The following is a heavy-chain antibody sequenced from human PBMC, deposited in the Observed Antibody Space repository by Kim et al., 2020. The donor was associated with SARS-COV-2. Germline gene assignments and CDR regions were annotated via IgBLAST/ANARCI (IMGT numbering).Heavy chain of an antibody. Sequence: GGSLRLSCTASGFTFDDYPLTWFRQAPGKGLEWVGFNRSKTYGGTAEYAAAVKGRFTISRDDSKDTAYLQMSSLKTEDSAIYYCSRPASNSIRTFYFDYWGQGALVTVSS. J-gene: IGHJ4*02. V-gene: IGHV3-49*03. CDR2: NRSKTYGGTA. D-gene: IGHD2-21*01. CDR3: SRPASNSIRTFYFDY. CDR1: GFTFDDYP.